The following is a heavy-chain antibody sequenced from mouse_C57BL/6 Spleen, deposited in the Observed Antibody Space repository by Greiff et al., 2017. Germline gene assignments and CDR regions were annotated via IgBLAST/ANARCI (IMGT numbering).Heavy chain of an antibody. Sequence: QVQLKESGPGLVQPSQSLSITCTVSGFSLTSYGVHWVRQSPGKGLEWLGVLWSGGSTDYNAAFISRLSLSKDNSKSQVFFKMNSLQADDTAIYYCARETLHYYGSSYEAMDYGGQGTSVTVSS. J-gene: IGHJ4*01. V-gene: IGHV2-2*01. CDR2: LWSGGST. D-gene: IGHD1-1*01. CDR1: GFSLTSYG. CDR3: ARETLHYYGSSYEAMDY.